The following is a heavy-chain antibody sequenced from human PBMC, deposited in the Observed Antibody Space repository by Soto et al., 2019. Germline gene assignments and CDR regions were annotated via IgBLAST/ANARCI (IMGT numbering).Heavy chain of an antibody. CDR2: IYHSGST. D-gene: IGHD2-8*01. CDR3: ARVVRGYCTNGVCYSKLPYYYYGMDV. CDR1: GGSISSSNW. Sequence: SETLSLTCAVSGGSISSSNWWSWVRQPPGKGLEWIGEIYHSGSTNYNPSLKSRVTISVDKSKNQFSLKLSSVTAADTAVYYCARVVRGYCTNGVCYSKLPYYYYGMDVWGQGTTVTVSS. V-gene: IGHV4-4*02. J-gene: IGHJ6*02.